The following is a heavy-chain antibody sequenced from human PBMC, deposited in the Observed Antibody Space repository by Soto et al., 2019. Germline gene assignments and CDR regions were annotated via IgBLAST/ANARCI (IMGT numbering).Heavy chain of an antibody. J-gene: IGHJ6*02. D-gene: IGHD2-2*01. CDR3: ASGDIVVVPASAFYYGMDV. Sequence: PSETLSLTCTVSGGSISSSSYYWGWIRQPPGKGLEWIGSIYYSGSTYYNPSLKSRVTISVDTSKNQFSLKLSSVTAADTAVYYCASGDIVVVPASAFYYGMDVWGQGTTVTVSS. V-gene: IGHV4-39*01. CDR1: GGSISSSSYY. CDR2: IYYSGST.